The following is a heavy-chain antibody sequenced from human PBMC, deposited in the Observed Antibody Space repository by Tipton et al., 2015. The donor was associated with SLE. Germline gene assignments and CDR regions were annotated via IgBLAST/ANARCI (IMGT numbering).Heavy chain of an antibody. CDR3: ARRDYSSGWDYFDH. J-gene: IGHJ4*02. CDR2: IQITATT. CDR1: GGSFSRYF. V-gene: IGHV4-59*01. Sequence: TLSLTCTVSGGSFSRYFWSWIRQPPGKGLEWIGHIQITATTNYNPSLKSRVTISVDTAKNQYSLKVNSATAADTAVYFCARRDYSSGWDYFDHWGQGTLVSVSS. D-gene: IGHD6-19*01.